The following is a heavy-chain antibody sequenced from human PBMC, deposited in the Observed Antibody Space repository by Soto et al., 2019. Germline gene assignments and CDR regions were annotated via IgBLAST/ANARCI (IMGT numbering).Heavy chain of an antibody. Sequence: QVQLVESGGGVVQPGRSLRLSCAASGFTFSSYAMHWVRQAPGKGLEWVAVISYDGSNKYYADSVKGRFTISRDNSKNTLYLQMNSLRAEDTAVYYCARGLQIAAAFALQNWGQGTLVTVSS. CDR1: GFTFSSYA. CDR3: ARGLQIAAAFALQN. D-gene: IGHD6-13*01. V-gene: IGHV3-30-3*01. J-gene: IGHJ4*02. CDR2: ISYDGSNK.